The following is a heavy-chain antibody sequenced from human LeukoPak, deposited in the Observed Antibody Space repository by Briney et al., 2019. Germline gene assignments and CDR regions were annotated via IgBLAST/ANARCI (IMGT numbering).Heavy chain of an antibody. CDR2: IYYSGST. V-gene: IGHV4-39*01. J-gene: IGHJ3*02. Sequence: PSETLSLTCTVSGGSISSSSYYWGWIRQPPGKGLEWIGSIYYSGSTYYNPSLKSRVTISVDTSKNQFSLKLSSVTAADTAVYYCARHSSGWYSGAFDIWGQGTMVTVSS. CDR1: GGSISSSSYY. D-gene: IGHD6-19*01. CDR3: ARHSSGWYSGAFDI.